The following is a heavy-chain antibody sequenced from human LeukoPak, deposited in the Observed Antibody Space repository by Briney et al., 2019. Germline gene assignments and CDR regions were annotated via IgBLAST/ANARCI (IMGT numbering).Heavy chain of an antibody. D-gene: IGHD3-22*01. J-gene: IGHJ5*02. CDR1: GGSISSSSYY. CDR2: IYYSGNT. Sequence: SETLSLTCTVSGGSISSSSYYWGWIRQPPGKGLEWIGSIYYSGNTYYNPSLKSRVTISVDTSKNQFSLKLNSVTAADTAVYYCARDYYDSSGESWFDTWGQGTLVTVSS. V-gene: IGHV4-39*07. CDR3: ARDYYDSSGESWFDT.